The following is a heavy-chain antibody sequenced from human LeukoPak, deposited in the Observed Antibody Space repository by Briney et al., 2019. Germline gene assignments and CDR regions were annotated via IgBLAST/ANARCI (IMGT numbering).Heavy chain of an antibody. Sequence: GSAKDSCMASGYTFIHYFIHWVRQAPGQGLEWVGRINCNTGVAECTQEFQGRVTRTRDTSITTDYMELSSLTSDDSAVYDCARDYSSTSICELDYWGQGTLVTVSS. V-gene: IGHV1-2*06. D-gene: IGHD2-21*01. CDR2: INCNTGVA. CDR1: GYTFIHYF. J-gene: IGHJ4*02. CDR3: ARDYSSTSICELDY.